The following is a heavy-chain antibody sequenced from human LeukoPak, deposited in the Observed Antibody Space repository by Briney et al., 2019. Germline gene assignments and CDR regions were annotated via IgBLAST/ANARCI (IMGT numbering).Heavy chain of an antibody. CDR3: AKGMFGSGWYGDDY. Sequence: QPGGTLRLSCAASGFTFSSYAMCCVRQAPGMGLEWVSALSGSGRSTYYADSVEGRFTISRDNSKNTLYLQMNSLRAEDTAVYYCAKGMFGSGWYGDDYWGQGTLVTVSS. CDR1: GFTFSSYA. D-gene: IGHD6-19*01. V-gene: IGHV3-23*01. J-gene: IGHJ4*02. CDR2: LSGSGRST.